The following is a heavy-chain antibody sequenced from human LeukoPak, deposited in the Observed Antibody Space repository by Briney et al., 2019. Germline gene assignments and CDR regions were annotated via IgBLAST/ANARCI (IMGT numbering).Heavy chain of an antibody. J-gene: IGHJ4*02. CDR3: AREMTWQWLVYFDY. CDR2: ISSSSSTI. Sequence: PGGSLRLSCAASGFTFSSYSTNWVRQAPGKGLEWVSYISSSSSTIYYADSVKGRFTISRDNAKNSLYLQMNSLRAEDTAVYYCAREMTWQWLVYFDYWGQGTLVTVSS. V-gene: IGHV3-48*01. D-gene: IGHD6-19*01. CDR1: GFTFSSYS.